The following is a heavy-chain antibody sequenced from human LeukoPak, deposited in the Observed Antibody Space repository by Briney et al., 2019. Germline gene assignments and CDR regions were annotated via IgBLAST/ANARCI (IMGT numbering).Heavy chain of an antibody. Sequence: PGGSLRLSCTASGFTFSNHGMNWVRQAPGKGLEWVSGISPSGDITYYADSVKGRFTISRDNAKNSLYLQMNSLRAEDTAVYYCARSYYYYYYMDVWGKGTTVTISS. CDR2: ISPSGDIT. D-gene: IGHD1-26*01. V-gene: IGHV3-23*01. J-gene: IGHJ6*03. CDR3: ARSYYYYYYMDV. CDR1: GFTFSNHG.